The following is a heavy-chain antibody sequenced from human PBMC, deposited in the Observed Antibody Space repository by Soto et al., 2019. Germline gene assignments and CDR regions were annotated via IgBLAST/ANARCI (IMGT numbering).Heavy chain of an antibody. CDR1: GGTFNTYA. Sequence: QVQLVQSETEVKKPGSAVRVSCKASGGTFNTYAMNWVRQAPGQGLEWMGGILPMFDRPRYAQKFQGRVTITVDEPTTTAYMELSSLRSDDTAVCYCTRSIGSGGVIGGFDYWGQGTLVTVSS. CDR2: ILPMFDRP. V-gene: IGHV1-69*01. CDR3: TRSIGSGGVIGGFDY. D-gene: IGHD3-16*02. J-gene: IGHJ4*02.